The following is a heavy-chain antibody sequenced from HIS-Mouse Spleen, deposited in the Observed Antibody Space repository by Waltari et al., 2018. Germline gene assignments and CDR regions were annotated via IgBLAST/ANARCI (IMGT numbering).Heavy chain of an antibody. CDR3: AREIPYSSSWYDWYFDL. V-gene: IGHV4-39*07. Sequence: QLQLQESGPGLVKPSETLSLTCTVSGGSISSSSYYWGWIRQPPGKGLEWIGSIYYSWSTYSNPHRKSRVTISVDTSKNQFSLKLSSVTAADTAVYYCAREIPYSSSWYDWYFDLWGRGTLVTVSS. J-gene: IGHJ2*01. CDR1: GGSISSSSYY. CDR2: IYYSWST. D-gene: IGHD6-13*01.